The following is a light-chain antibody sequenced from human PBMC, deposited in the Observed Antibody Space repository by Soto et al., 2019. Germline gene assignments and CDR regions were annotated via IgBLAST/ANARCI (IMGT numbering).Light chain of an antibody. CDR3: QQYNGYSRT. J-gene: IGKJ1*01. CDR2: DAS. Sequence: DIQMTQSPSTLSASVGDRVTITCRASQSIGSSLAWYQQKPGKAPNLLISDASSLERGVPSRFSGSGSGTEFTLTIRSLQPDDFATYYCQQYNGYSRTFGQGTKGDIK. CDR1: QSIGSS. V-gene: IGKV1-5*01.